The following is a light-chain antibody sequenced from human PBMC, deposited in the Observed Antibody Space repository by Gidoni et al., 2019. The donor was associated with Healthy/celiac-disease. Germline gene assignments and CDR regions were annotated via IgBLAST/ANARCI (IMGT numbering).Light chain of an antibody. CDR3: QQYNNYSPT. V-gene: IGKV1-5*03. J-gene: IGKJ1*01. CDR1: QSISSW. Sequence: DIQMTQSPSTLSASVGDRVTITCRASQSISSWLAWYQQKPGKAPKLLIDKASSLESGVPSRFSGSGSGTEFTLTISSLQPDDFATYYCQQYNNYSPTFGQGTKVEIK. CDR2: KAS.